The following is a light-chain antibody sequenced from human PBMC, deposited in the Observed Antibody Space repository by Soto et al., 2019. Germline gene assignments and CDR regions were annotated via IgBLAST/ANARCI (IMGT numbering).Light chain of an antibody. CDR1: TSNIESHS. CDR2: TNN. CDR3: ATWDDSRKGV. Sequence: QSVLTQPPSASGTPGQRIILSCSGSTSNIESHSVNWYQQVPGTAPKLLIITNNQRPSGVPDRFSGSKSGASASLAISGLQSEDEATYYCATWDDSRKGVFGTGTKVTV. V-gene: IGLV1-44*01. J-gene: IGLJ1*01.